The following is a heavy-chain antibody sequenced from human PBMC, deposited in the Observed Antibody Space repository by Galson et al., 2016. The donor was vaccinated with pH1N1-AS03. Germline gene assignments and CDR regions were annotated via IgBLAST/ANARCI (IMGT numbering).Heavy chain of an antibody. D-gene: IGHD4-23*01. Sequence: SVKVSCKASGHNFVTYGVTWVRQGPGQGLEWMGWINPYSTNTNYAKKVQDRVTMTADTSTTTAHLDLRNLGSDDTAVYYCARPYGGGDWGQGTRVTVSS. CDR1: GHNFVTYG. V-gene: IGHV1-18*01. CDR2: INPYSTNT. J-gene: IGHJ4*02. CDR3: ARPYGGGD.